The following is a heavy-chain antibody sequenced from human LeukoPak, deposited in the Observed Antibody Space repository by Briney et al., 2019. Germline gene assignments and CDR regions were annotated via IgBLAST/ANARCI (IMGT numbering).Heavy chain of an antibody. D-gene: IGHD5-24*01. CDR2: IRYDGSNK. CDR3: AKASRDGYNSLGKLFDY. J-gene: IGHJ4*02. CDR1: GFTFSSYG. V-gene: IGHV3-30*02. Sequence: GGSLRLSCAASGFTFSSYGMNWVRQAPGKGLEWVAFIRYDGSNKYYADSVKGRFTISRDNSKNTLYLQMNSLRAEDTAVYYCAKASRDGYNSLGKLFDYWGQGTLVTVSS.